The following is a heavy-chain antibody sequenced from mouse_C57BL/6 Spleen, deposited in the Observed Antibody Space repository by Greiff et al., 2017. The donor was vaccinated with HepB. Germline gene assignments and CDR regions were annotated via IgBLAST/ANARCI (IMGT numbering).Heavy chain of an antibody. CDR2: IHPNSGST. CDR1: GYTFTSYW. D-gene: IGHD3-2*02. CDR3: ARGGLRLTFDY. Sequence: QVQLQQPGAELVKPGASVTLSCKASGYTFTSYWMPWVKQRPGQGLEWIGMIHPNSGSTNYNEKFKNKATLTVDKSSSTAYMQLSSLTSEDSAVYYCARGGLRLTFDYWGQGTTLTVSS. V-gene: IGHV1-64*01. J-gene: IGHJ2*01.